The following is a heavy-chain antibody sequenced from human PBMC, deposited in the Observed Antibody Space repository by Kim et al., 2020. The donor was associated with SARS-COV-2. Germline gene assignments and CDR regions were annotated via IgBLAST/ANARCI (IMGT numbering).Heavy chain of an antibody. CDR3: VREGGDSSGYSFAY. CDR2: ISVNNGNT. D-gene: IGHD3-22*01. V-gene: IGHV1-18*01. J-gene: IGHJ4*02. CDR1: GYTFINYG. Sequence: ASVKVSCKASGYTFINYGISWVRQAPGQGLEWMGWISVNNGNTKYQQNLQGRVTMTTDTSTTTAYMELRSLRSDDTAVYYCVREGGDSSGYSFAYWGQGTLLTVSS.